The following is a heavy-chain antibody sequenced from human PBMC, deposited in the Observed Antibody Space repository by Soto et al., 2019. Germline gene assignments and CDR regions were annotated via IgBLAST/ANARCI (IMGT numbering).Heavy chain of an antibody. CDR2: NYYSGTT. D-gene: IGHD5-12*01. J-gene: IGHJ4*02. CDR1: CVSISSYY. V-gene: IGHV4-59*01. Sequence: KPSETLSLTCAVSCVSISSYYWSWIRQPPGKGLEWIGYNYYSGTTNYNPSLKSRVTISVNTSKNQFSLRLTSVTAADTAVYYCVREAYIGYGHAIDHWGQGTLVTVSS. CDR3: VREAYIGYGHAIDH.